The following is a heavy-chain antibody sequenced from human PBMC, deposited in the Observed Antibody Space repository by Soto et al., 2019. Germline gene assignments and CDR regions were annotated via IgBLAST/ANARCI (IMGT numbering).Heavy chain of an antibody. J-gene: IGHJ6*02. CDR2: ISSSSSYI. V-gene: IGHV3-21*01. Sequence: GGSLRLSCAASGFTFSSYSMNWVRQAPGKGLEWVSSISSSSSYIYYADSVKGRFTISRDNAKNSLYLQMNSLRAEDTAVYYCARETRNYDFWSGSSDGMDVWGQGTTVTVSS. CDR1: GFTFSSYS. CDR3: ARETRNYDFWSGSSDGMDV. D-gene: IGHD3-3*01.